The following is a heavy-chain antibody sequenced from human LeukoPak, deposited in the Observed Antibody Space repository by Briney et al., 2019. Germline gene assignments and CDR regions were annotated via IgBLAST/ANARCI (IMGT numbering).Heavy chain of an antibody. V-gene: IGHV4-38-2*02. J-gene: IGHJ4*02. Sequence: SETLSLTCTVSGYSISSGYYWGWIRQPPGKGLDWIGSIYHTGSTYYIPSLKSRVTISVDTSKNQFSLKLNSVIAADTAVYYCARRTRDCGSISCYHDYWGQGTLVTVSS. CDR1: GYSISSGYY. D-gene: IGHD2-2*01. CDR3: ARRTRDCGSISCYHDY. CDR2: IYHTGST.